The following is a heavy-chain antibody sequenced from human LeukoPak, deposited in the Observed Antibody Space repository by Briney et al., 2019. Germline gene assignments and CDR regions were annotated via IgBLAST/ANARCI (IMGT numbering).Heavy chain of an antibody. D-gene: IGHD3-3*01. J-gene: IGHJ4*02. CDR1: GFTFSRHG. V-gene: IGHV3-30*03. CDR3: ARDRAWNYFDY. Sequence: AGGSLSLSCAPSGFTFSRHGMHWVRQAPGKGLEWVAIISNDGSRKYYAHSVEGRFTISRDNSKNTLYLQMDSLRAEDTAVYYCARDRAWNYFDYWGQGTLVTVSS. CDR2: ISNDGSRK.